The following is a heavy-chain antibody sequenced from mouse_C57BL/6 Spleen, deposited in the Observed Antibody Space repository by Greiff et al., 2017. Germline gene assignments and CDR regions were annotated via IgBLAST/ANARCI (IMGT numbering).Heavy chain of an antibody. Sequence: QVQLQQPGAELVRPGSSVKLPCKASGYTFTSYWMHWVKQRPIQGLEWIGNIDPSDSETHYNQKFKDKATLTVDKSSSTAYMQLSSLTSEDSAVYYCARGSITTVVAPPYCAMDYWGQGTSVTVSS. CDR1: GYTFTSYW. D-gene: IGHD1-1*01. V-gene: IGHV1-52*01. CDR3: ARGSITTVVAPPYCAMDY. J-gene: IGHJ4*01. CDR2: IDPSDSET.